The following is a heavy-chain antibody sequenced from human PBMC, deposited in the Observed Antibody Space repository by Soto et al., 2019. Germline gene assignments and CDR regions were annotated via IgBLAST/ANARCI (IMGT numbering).Heavy chain of an antibody. Sequence: VHLLESGGGLVQPGGSLRLSCATSGFNFNNYAMSWVRQAPRERLEWVSVISSSGGTTYYADSVKGRFTISRDNSRNTVFLQMNTLGAEDTARYYCATLMTVTGPGWVRAFEYWGQGTRVTVSS. CDR3: ATLMTVTGPGWVRAFEY. CDR1: GFNFNNYA. V-gene: IGHV3-23*01. J-gene: IGHJ4*02. CDR2: ISSSGGTT. D-gene: IGHD6-19*01.